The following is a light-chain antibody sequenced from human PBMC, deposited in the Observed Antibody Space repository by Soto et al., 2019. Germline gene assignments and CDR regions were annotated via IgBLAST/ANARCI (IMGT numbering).Light chain of an antibody. CDR3: SSYTSSVTLV. J-gene: IGLJ2*01. Sequence: QSALTQPASVSGSPGQSITISCTGTSSDVGGYNFVSWYQQHPGKAPKLMIYEVSNRPSGVSYRFSGSKSGNTASLTISGLQAEDEADYYCSSYTSSVTLVFGEGTKLTVL. CDR1: SSDVGGYNF. V-gene: IGLV2-14*01. CDR2: EVS.